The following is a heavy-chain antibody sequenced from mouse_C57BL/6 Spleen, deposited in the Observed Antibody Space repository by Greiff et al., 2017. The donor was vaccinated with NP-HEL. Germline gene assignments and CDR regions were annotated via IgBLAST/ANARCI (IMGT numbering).Heavy chain of an antibody. CDR1: GYTFTSYW. Sequence: VQLQQPGAELVKPGASVKMSCKASGYTFTSYWITWVKQRPGQGLEWIGDIYPGSGSTNYNEKFKSKATLTVDTSSSTAYMQLSSLTSEDSAVYYCARRDYSKAWFAYWGQGTLVTVSA. CDR2: IYPGSGST. J-gene: IGHJ3*01. CDR3: ARRDYSKAWFAY. V-gene: IGHV1-55*01. D-gene: IGHD2-5*01.